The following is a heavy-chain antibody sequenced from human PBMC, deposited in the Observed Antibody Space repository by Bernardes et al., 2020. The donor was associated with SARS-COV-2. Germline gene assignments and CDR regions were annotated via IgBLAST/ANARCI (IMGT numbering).Heavy chain of an antibody. CDR3: VKVGYDSDNYYHLDN. D-gene: IGHD3-22*01. CDR2: IAYDGSLK. CDR1: GFTFKNYA. Sequence: GGSLRLSCAASGFTFKNYAMHWVRQAPGKGLEWVTIIAYDGSLKYYADSVRGRFTVSRDNSKNTLYLQMDSLKPEDTAVYYCVKVGYDSDNYYHLDNWGRGTPVIVS. V-gene: IGHV3-30*18. J-gene: IGHJ4*02.